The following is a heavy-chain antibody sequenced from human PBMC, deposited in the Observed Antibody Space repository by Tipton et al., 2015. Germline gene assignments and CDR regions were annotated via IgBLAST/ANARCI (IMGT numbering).Heavy chain of an antibody. Sequence: TLSLTCTVSGGSVSSGSYYWSWIRQPPGKGLEWIGYISYSETSHYNPSLKSRVTISIDTSKNQFSLKLTSVTAADTAVYYCARDSWGNCIGPSCYSFDSWGQGTLVTVSS. CDR2: ISYSETS. D-gene: IGHD2-15*01. CDR1: GGSVSSGSYY. J-gene: IGHJ4*02. V-gene: IGHV4-61*01. CDR3: ARDSWGNCIGPSCYSFDS.